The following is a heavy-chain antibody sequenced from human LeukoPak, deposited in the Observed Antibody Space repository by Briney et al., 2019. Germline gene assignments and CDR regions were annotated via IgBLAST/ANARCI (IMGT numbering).Heavy chain of an antibody. V-gene: IGHV3-23*01. CDR2: ISGSGGST. D-gene: IGHD6-13*01. Sequence: GGSLRLSCAASGFTFSSYAMSWVRQPPGKGLQWFSAISGSGGSTYYADSVKGRFTISRDNSKNTLYLQMNSLRAEDTAVYYCAKGTSGSSWYTYYYYYYYMDVWGKGTTVTVSS. J-gene: IGHJ6*03. CDR3: AKGTSGSSWYTYYYYYYYMDV. CDR1: GFTFSSYA.